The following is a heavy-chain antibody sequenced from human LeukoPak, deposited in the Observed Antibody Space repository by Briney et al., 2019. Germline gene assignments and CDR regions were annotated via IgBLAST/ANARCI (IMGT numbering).Heavy chain of an antibody. CDR1: GHTFTSCD. V-gene: IGHV1-8*03. CDR2: MNPNSGNT. D-gene: IGHD3-9*01. J-gene: IGHJ4*02. CDR3: ARGRGILTGYYLGY. Sequence: ASVKVSCKASGHTFTSCDINWVRQATGQGLEWMGWMNPNSGNTGYAQKFQGRVTITRNTSISTAYMELSSLRSEDTAVYYCARGRGILTGYYLGYWGQGTLVTVSS.